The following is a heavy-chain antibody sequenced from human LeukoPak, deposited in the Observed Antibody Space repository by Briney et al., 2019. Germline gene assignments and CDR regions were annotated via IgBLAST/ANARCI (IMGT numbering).Heavy chain of an antibody. CDR2: INHSGST. CDR1: GGSFRPYY. Sequence: PSGTLSLTCAVYGGSFRPYYWSWIRQPPGKGLEWIGEINHSGSTNYNPSLKSRVTISVDTSKNQFSLRLSSVTAADTAVYYCARGGFYCGGDCYVDYWGQGTLVTVSS. V-gene: IGHV4-34*01. CDR3: ARGGFYCGGDCYVDY. D-gene: IGHD2-21*02. J-gene: IGHJ4*02.